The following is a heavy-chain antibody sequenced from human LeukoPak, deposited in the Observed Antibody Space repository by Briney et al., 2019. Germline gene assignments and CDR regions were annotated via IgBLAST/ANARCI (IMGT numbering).Heavy chain of an antibody. Sequence: GGSLRLSCAASGFTFSSYAMHWVRQAPGKGLEWVAVISYDGSNKYYADSVKGRFTISRDNSKNTLYLQMNSLRAEDTAVYYCARDQGLRYSGSYYYGMDVWGQGTTVTVSS. CDR1: GFTFSSYA. J-gene: IGHJ6*02. D-gene: IGHD6-6*01. CDR2: ISYDGSNK. CDR3: ARDQGLRYSGSYYYGMDV. V-gene: IGHV3-30*04.